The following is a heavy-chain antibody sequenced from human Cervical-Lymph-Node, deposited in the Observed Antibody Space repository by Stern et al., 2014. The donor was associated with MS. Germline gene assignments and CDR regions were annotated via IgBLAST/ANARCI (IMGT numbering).Heavy chain of an antibody. V-gene: IGHV1-69*01. J-gene: IGHJ6*02. Sequence: VQLEESGAEVKKPGSSVKVSCKASGGTFNNYAISWVRQAPGQGLEWMGGRIPMGGNKNYAEKFQGRVTITEDHSTSTGYMQPRSLRSEDTAVYYCARWDFDRDYFYPFEMDVWGQGTTVTVSS. CDR2: RIPMGGNK. CDR1: GGTFNNYA. D-gene: IGHD3-22*01. CDR3: ARWDFDRDYFYPFEMDV.